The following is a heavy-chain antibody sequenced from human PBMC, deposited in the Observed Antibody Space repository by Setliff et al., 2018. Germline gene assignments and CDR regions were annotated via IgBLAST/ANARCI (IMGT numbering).Heavy chain of an antibody. J-gene: IGHJ4*02. CDR1: GFTFSNYD. CDR3: ARSESCGSTHCSPYDY. V-gene: IGHV3-48*03. Sequence: GGSLRLSCAASGFTFSNYDMNWVRQAPGKGLEWVSHIRDTGTTVHYADSVKGRFSISRDNADDSLYLQMDSLRAEDTAVYYCARSESCGSTHCSPYDYWGQGTLVTVSS. CDR2: IRDTGTTV. D-gene: IGHD2-2*01.